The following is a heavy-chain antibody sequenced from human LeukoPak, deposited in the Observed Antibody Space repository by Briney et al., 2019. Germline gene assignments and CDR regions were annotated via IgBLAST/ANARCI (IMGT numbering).Heavy chain of an antibody. CDR2: INIGGTNT. CDR3: ATDGAGFDT. J-gene: IGHJ5*02. V-gene: IGHV3-11*01. CDR1: GFTFSDYY. Sequence: PGGSLRLACAASGFTFSDYYMSWIRQAPGKGLEWLSYINIGGTNTHYADSVKGRFTISGDNTKKSLYLQMNNLRAEDTAVYYCATDGAGFDTWGQGVLVTAS.